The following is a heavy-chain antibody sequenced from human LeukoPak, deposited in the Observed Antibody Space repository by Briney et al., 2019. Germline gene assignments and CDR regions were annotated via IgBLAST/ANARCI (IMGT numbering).Heavy chain of an antibody. Sequence: PSGTLSLTCAVSGYSISSGYYWGWIRQPPGKGLEWIGSIYHSGSTYYNPSLKSRVTISVDTSKNQFSLKLSSVTAADTAVYYCARDRRALGFDPWGQGTLVTVSS. V-gene: IGHV4-38-2*02. CDR3: ARDRRALGFDP. CDR1: GYSISSGYY. J-gene: IGHJ5*02. CDR2: IYHSGST.